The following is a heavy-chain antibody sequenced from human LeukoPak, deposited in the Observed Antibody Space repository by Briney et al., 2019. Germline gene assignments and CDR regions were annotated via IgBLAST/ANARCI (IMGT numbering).Heavy chain of an antibody. CDR3: ARGRGSYYT. CDR2: IYYSGST. J-gene: IGHJ5*02. CDR1: GGSISSYY. D-gene: IGHD1-26*01. Sequence: PSETLSLTCTVSGGSISSYYWSWIRQPPGKGLEWIGYIYYSGSTNYNPSLKSRVTISVDTSKNQFSLKLSSVTAADTAVYYCARGRGSYYTWGQGTLVTVSS. V-gene: IGHV4-59*12.